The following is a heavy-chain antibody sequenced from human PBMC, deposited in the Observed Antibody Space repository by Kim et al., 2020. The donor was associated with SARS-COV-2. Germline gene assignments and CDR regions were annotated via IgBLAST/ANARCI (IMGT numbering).Heavy chain of an antibody. Sequence: LKRRVTISVDASRNQFSLKLSSVTAADTAVYYCARTSLIPGIAAAGTDYWGQGTLVTVSS. J-gene: IGHJ4*02. D-gene: IGHD6-13*01. CDR3: ARTSLIPGIAAAGTDY. V-gene: IGHV4-34*01.